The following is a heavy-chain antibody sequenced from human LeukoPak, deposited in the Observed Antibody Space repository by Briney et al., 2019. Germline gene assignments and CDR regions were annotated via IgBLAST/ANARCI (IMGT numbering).Heavy chain of an antibody. CDR2: ISSSGSTI. D-gene: IGHD3-3*01. V-gene: IGHV3-48*03. CDR3: ARAPVLLSGYFDC. CDR1: GFTFSSYE. Sequence: SGGSLRLSCAASGFTFSSYEMNWVRQAPGKGLEWVSYISSSGSTIYYADSVKGRFTISRDNAKNSLYPQMNSLRAEDTAVYYCARAPVLLSGYFDCWGQGTLVTVSS. J-gene: IGHJ5*01.